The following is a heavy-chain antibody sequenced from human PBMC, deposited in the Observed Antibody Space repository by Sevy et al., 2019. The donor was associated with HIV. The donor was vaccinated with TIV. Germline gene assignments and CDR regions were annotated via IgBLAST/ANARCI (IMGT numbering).Heavy chain of an antibody. D-gene: IGHD3-22*01. CDR3: AKDAYYYNSSGYSMSQWYYGMDV. CDR2: LSGSGRDT. Sequence: GGSLRLSCEVSGFTFRSYAMNWVRQAPGKGLEWVSDLSGSGRDTYYADSVKGRFTISRDNSKNTVYLQMNSLRAEDTAVYYCAKDAYYYNSSGYSMSQWYYGMDVWGQGTTVTVSS. V-gene: IGHV3-23*01. J-gene: IGHJ6*02. CDR1: GFTFRSYA.